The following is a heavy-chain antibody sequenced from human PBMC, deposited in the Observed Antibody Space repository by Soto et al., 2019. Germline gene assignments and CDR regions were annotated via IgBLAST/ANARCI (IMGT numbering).Heavy chain of an antibody. CDR2: IWNDGSNE. D-gene: IGHD4-17*01. J-gene: IGHJ4*02. CDR3: ARAYGDNFDY. V-gene: IGHV3-33*01. CDR1: GFTFSSYG. Sequence: VQLVESGGGVVQPGKSLRLSCAASGFTFSSYGMHWVRQAPGKGLELVAVIWNDGSNEHYVDSVKGRFTISRDNSKNTLYLQMNSLRAEDTAVYYCARAYGDNFDYWGLGTLVTVSS.